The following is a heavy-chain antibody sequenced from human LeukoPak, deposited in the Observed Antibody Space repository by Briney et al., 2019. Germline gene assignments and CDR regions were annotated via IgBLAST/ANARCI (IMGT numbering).Heavy chain of an antibody. J-gene: IGHJ3*02. CDR1: GGTFSSYA. D-gene: IGHD3-10*01. V-gene: IGHV1-69*01. Sequence: GSSVKVSCKASGGTFSSYAISWVRQAPGQGLEWMGGIIPIFGTANYAQKFQGRVTITADESTSTAYMELSSLRSDDTAVYYCARDCNMVRGVIIGCAFDIWGQGTMVTVSS. CDR3: ARDCNMVRGVIIGCAFDI. CDR2: IIPIFGTA.